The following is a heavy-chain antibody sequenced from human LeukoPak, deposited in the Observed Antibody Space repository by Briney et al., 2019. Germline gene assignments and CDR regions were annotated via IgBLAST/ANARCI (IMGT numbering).Heavy chain of an antibody. D-gene: IGHD6-19*01. CDR3: ARQGSGWLNDY. V-gene: IGHV5-10-1*01. Sequence: PGEPLKISCKCSGYSFTSYWISWVRQMPGKGLEWMGNIDPSDSYTNYSPSFQGHVTISADKSISTAYLQWTSLKASDTAMYYCARQGSGWLNDYWGQGSQVTVSS. J-gene: IGHJ4*02. CDR1: GYSFTSYW. CDR2: IDPSDSYT.